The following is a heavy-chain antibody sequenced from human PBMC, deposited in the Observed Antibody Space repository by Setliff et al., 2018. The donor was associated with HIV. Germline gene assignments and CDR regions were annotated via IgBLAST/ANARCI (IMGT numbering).Heavy chain of an antibody. V-gene: IGHV4-31*03. J-gene: IGHJ5*01. Sequence: SETLSLTCTVSGGSINSGNNYWSWIRQHPGKGLEWIGFIYYSGTTYYNPSLKSRVTISVDTSKNQFFLKLNSVTAADPAIYYCARSDMPSSHSSGYYYDSWGQGALVTVSS. CDR3: ARSDMPSSHSSGYYYDS. D-gene: IGHD3-22*01. CDR1: GGSINSGNNY. CDR2: IYYSGTT.